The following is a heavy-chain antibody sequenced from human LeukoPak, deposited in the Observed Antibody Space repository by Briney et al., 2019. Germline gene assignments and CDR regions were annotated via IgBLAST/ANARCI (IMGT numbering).Heavy chain of an antibody. Sequence: GGSLRLSCAASGFTFSNAWMSWVRQAPGKGLEWVGRIKSKTDGGTIDYAAPVKGRFTISRDDSKNTLYLQMNSLKTEDTAVCYCTTGRVSTMIRGVIWGQGTLVTVSS. D-gene: IGHD3-10*01. J-gene: IGHJ4*02. CDR1: GFTFSNAW. CDR3: TTGRVSTMIRGVI. V-gene: IGHV3-15*01. CDR2: IKSKTDGGTI.